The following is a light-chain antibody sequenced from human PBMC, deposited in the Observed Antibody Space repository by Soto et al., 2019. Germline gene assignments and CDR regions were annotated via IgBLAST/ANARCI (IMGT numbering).Light chain of an antibody. CDR1: SSNIGSNS. J-gene: IGLJ1*01. V-gene: IGLV1-44*01. Sequence: QLVLTQPPSASGTPGQRVTISCSGSSSNIGSNSVSWYQQVPGTAPELLIYSFDRRPSGVPERFSGSKSGTSASLAISGLQPEDEADYYCAAWDDSLNGYVFGPGTKLTVL. CDR2: SFD. CDR3: AAWDDSLNGYV.